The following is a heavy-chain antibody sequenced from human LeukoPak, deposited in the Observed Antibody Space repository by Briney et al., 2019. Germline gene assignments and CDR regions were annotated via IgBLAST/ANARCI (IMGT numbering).Heavy chain of an antibody. CDR1: GYTFTSYG. CDR2: ITAYNGNT. D-gene: IGHD3-10*01. Sequence: ASVNVSCKSSGYTFTSYGISWVRQAPGQGLEWMGWITAYNGNTNYAQNLQGRVTMTTDTSTSTAYMELRSLRSDDTAVYYCARGGHYYGSGTSTWFDPWGQGTLVTVSS. J-gene: IGHJ5*02. V-gene: IGHV1-18*01. CDR3: ARGGHYYGSGTSTWFDP.